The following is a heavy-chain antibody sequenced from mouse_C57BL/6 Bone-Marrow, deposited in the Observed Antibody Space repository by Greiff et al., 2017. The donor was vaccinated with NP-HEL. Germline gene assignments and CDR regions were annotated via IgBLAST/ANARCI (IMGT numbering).Heavy chain of an antibody. J-gene: IGHJ4*01. D-gene: IGHD1-1*01. CDR2: IYPSDSET. V-gene: IGHV1-61*01. CDR3: ASTVYYGSSYYYYAMDY. CDR1: GYTFTSYW. Sequence: VQLQQPGAELVRPGSSVKLSCKASGYTFTSYWMDWVKQRPGQGLEWIGNIYPSDSETHYNQKFKDKATLTVDKSSSTAYMQLSSLTSEDSAVYYCASTVYYGSSYYYYAMDYWGQGTSVTVSS.